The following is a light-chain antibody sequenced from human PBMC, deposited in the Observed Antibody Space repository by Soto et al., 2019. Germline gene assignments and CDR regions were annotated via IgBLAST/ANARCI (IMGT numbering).Light chain of an antibody. V-gene: IGKV1-5*03. CDR3: QQYHMYTYT. J-gene: IGKJ2*01. CDR2: KGS. Sequence: DIQMTQSPSTLSASVGDSVTITCRASHTISNWLAWFQQKPGNAPKLLIYKGSTLQSGVPSRFSGSVSGTEFALTISSLQPDDSATYYCQQYHMYTYTFGLGTRLEIK. CDR1: HTISNW.